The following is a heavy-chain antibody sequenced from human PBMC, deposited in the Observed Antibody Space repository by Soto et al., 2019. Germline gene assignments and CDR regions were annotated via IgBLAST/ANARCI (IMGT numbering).Heavy chain of an antibody. J-gene: IGHJ4*02. Sequence: EVHLVESGGGLVPPGRSLTLSCAASGFTFDDYAMQWVRQRPGKGLEAVSGISWNSGRIEYADSVKGRFTISRDNAKNSLYLPMNSLRAEDTAFYYCARGLGGYDPGRLDSWGQGTLVTVSS. CDR1: GFTFDDYA. CDR2: ISWNSGRI. D-gene: IGHD5-12*01. V-gene: IGHV3-9*01. CDR3: ARGLGGYDPGRLDS.